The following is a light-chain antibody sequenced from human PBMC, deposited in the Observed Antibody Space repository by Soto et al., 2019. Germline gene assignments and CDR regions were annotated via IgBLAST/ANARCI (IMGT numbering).Light chain of an antibody. CDR2: EVS. J-gene: IGLJ3*02. CDR1: SSDVGSYNY. Sequence: QSALTQPASVSGSPGQSITISCTGTSSDVGSYNYVSWYQQHPGKAPKLMIYEVSNRPSGVSNRFSGSKSGNTASLTISGXXXXXXXNXYCSSYTSISTRVFGGGTQLTVL. V-gene: IGLV2-14*01. CDR3: SSYTSISTRV.